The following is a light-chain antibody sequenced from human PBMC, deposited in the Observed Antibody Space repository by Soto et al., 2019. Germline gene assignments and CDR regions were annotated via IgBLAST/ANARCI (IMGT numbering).Light chain of an antibody. J-gene: IGKJ5*01. CDR1: KSIDIY. CDR2: GGS. Sequence: EIVMTQSPATLSVSPGGRASLSCRASKSIDIYVAWYHQKPGQAPKVLSYGGSTSATGIPSRFSGSGSGTDFTLHDSSLQSEDFGVYYCQQYNKWPPTFGQRTRLEL. CDR3: QQYNKWPPT. V-gene: IGKV3-15*01.